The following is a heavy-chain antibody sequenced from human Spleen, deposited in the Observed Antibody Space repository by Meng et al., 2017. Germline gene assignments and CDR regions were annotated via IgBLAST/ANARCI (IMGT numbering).Heavy chain of an antibody. CDR2: IKSKTDGGTT. J-gene: IGHJ4*02. V-gene: IGHV3-15*01. CDR1: GFTFSNAW. D-gene: IGHD4-17*01. CDR3: TTATVPATYY. Sequence: GESLKISCAASGFTFSNAWMSWVRQAPGKGLEWVGRIKSKTDGGTTDYAAPVKGRFTISRDDSKNTLYLQMNSLKTEDTAVYYCTTATVPATYYWGQGTLVTVSS.